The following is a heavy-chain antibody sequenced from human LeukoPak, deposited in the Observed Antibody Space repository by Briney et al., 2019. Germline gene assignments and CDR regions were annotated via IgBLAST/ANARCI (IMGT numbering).Heavy chain of an antibody. J-gene: IGHJ4*02. D-gene: IGHD3-10*01. CDR1: GGSFSGYY. V-gene: IGHV4-34*01. Sequence: SETLSLTCAVYGGSFSGYYWSWIRQPPGKGLEWIEEINHSGSTNYNPSLKSRVTISVDTSKNQFSLKLSSVTAADTAVYYCARFTIRGLDYWGQGTLVTVSS. CDR3: ARFTIRGLDY. CDR2: INHSGST.